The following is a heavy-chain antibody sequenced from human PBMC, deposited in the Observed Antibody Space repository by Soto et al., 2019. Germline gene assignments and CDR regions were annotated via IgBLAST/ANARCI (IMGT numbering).Heavy chain of an antibody. CDR1: GFTFSSYW. Sequence: EVQLVESGGGLVQPGGSLRLSCAASGFTFSSYWMSWVRQAPGKGLEWVANIKEDGSEKYYVDSVKGRFTISRDHAENSLYLQMNSLRAEDTAVYYCASADYYGSGGDYWGQGTLVTVSS. CDR3: ASADYYGSGGDY. D-gene: IGHD3-10*01. CDR2: IKEDGSEK. V-gene: IGHV3-7*01. J-gene: IGHJ4*02.